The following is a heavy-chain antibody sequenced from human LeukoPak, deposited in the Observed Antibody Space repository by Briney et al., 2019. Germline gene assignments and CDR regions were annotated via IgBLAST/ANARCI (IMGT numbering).Heavy chain of an antibody. CDR3: ARAYYYDISGPISAFDL. J-gene: IGHJ3*01. D-gene: IGHD3-22*01. Sequence: ASVKVSCKASGYTFTVYFLHWMRQAPGQGLELLGWINPHSGGTKYEQKFQGRVTMTRDTSITTAYMQLNSLTSDDTALYYCARAYYYDISGPISAFDLWGQGTMVTVSP. V-gene: IGHV1-2*02. CDR2: INPHSGGT. CDR1: GYTFTVYF.